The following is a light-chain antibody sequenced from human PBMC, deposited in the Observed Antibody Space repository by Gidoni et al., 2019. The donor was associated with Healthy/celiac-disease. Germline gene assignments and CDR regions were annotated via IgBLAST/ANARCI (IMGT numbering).Light chain of an antibody. Sequence: SYELTQPPSVSVSPGQTASITCSGDKLGDKYACWYQQKPGQSPVLVIYQESKRPSGIPERFSGSNSGNTATLTISGTQAMDEADYYCQAWDSSLVVFGGGTKLTVL. CDR1: KLGDKY. V-gene: IGLV3-1*01. CDR2: QES. J-gene: IGLJ2*01. CDR3: QAWDSSLVV.